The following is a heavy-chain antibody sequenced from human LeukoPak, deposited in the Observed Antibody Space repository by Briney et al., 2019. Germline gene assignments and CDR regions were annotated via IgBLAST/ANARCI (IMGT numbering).Heavy chain of an antibody. V-gene: IGHV5-51*01. J-gene: IGHJ5*02. D-gene: IGHD6-13*01. CDR1: GYSFTSQW. CDR3: ARLIKERVLNWLDP. CDR2: IYPGESDT. Sequence: GESLKISCKGSGYSFTSQWIGWVRQMPGKGLEWMGIIYPGESDTRYNPSFQGQVTISADKSISTTYLQWSSLKASDTAMYYCARLIKERVLNWLDPWGQGILVTVSS.